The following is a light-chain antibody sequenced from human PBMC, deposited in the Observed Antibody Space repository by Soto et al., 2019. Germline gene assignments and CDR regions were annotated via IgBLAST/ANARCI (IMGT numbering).Light chain of an antibody. V-gene: IGKV3-20*01. CDR1: QSVSSSY. CDR3: QQYGSSPPIT. J-gene: IGKJ5*01. CDR2: GAS. Sequence: EIVLTQSPGTLSLSPGERATLSCRASQSVSSSYLAWYQQKPGQAPRLLIYGASSRVTGIPDRFSGSGSGTDFTLPISRLEPEDFAVYYCQQYGSSPPITFGQGTRLEIK.